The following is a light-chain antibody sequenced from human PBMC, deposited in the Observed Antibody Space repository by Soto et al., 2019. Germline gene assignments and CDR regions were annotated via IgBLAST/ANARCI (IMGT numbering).Light chain of an antibody. CDR1: QSVSSEF. CDR2: DTS. V-gene: IGKV3D-20*02. Sequence: IVVTQSPGTRSLSPGDGATLSCRASQSVSSEFITWYQQKPGQPPRLLIHDTSSRAKGIPGRFSGSGSGTDLTLTIRRLEPEDFAVYYCQQYNNWPPITFGQGTRLEIK. CDR3: QQYNNWPPIT. J-gene: IGKJ5*01.